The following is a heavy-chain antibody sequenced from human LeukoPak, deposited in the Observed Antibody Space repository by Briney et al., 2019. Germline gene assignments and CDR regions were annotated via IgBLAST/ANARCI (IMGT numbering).Heavy chain of an antibody. V-gene: IGHV3-30*04. J-gene: IGHJ3*02. Sequence: GGSLRLSCAASGFTFSSYAMSWVRQAPGKGLEWVAVISYDGSNKYYADSVKGRFTISRDNSKNTLYLQMNSLRAEDTAVYYCARGGESGGAFDIWGQGTMVTVSS. CDR3: ARGGESGGAFDI. D-gene: IGHD3-10*01. CDR2: ISYDGSNK. CDR1: GFTFSSYA.